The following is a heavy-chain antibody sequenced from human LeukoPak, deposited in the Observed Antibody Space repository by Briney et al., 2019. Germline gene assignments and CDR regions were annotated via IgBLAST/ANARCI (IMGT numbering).Heavy chain of an antibody. D-gene: IGHD2-2*01. CDR1: GYTFTGYY. V-gene: IGHV1-2*02. J-gene: IGHJ2*01. Sequence: ASAKVSCKASGYTFTGYYMHWVRQAPGQGLEWMGWINPNSGGTNYAQKFQGRVTMTRDTSISTAYMELSRLRSDDTAVYYCVCSTSSLSFWYFDLWGRGTLVTVSS. CDR3: VCSTSSLSFWYFDL. CDR2: INPNSGGT.